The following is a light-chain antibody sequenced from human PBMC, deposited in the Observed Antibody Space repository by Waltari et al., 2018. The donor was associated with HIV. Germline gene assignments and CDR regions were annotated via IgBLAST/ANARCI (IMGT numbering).Light chain of an antibody. V-gene: IGLV1-44*01. CDR3: AAWDDSLHGEL. CDR2: SNN. J-gene: IGLJ2*01. Sequence: QSVLTQTPSLSGTPGQRVTISCSGGYSNIGINTVNWYQQFPGTAPRLLIYSNNQRPSGVPDRFAGSKSGTSASLVISELQSQDEADYHCAAWDDSLHGELFGGGTKLTVL. CDR1: YSNIGINT.